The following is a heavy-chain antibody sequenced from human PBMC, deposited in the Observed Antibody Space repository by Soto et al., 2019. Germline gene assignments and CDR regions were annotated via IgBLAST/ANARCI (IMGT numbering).Heavy chain of an antibody. CDR3: AKARTVTTSYYYYGMDV. D-gene: IGHD4-4*01. Sequence: EVQLLESWGGLVQPGGSLRLSCAASGFTFSSYAMSWVRQAPGKGLEWVSAISGSGGSTYYADSVKGRFTISRDNSKNALYLQMNRLRAVDTAVYYCAKARTVTTSYYYYGMDVWGQGTTDTVSS. CDR2: ISGSGGST. J-gene: IGHJ6*02. V-gene: IGHV3-23*01. CDR1: GFTFSSYA.